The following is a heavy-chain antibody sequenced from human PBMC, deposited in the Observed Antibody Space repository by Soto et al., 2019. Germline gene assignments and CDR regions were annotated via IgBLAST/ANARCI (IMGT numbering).Heavy chain of an antibody. Sequence: GGSLRLSCAASGFTFTDYWTHWVRQAPGKGLVWVSRINSDGSRTSYADSVTGRFTISRDNAKNTLYVQMNSLRVEDTALYYCARETYRGFYFDYWGQGTLVTVSS. CDR1: GFTFTDYW. J-gene: IGHJ4*02. CDR3: ARETYRGFYFDY. CDR2: INSDGSRT. D-gene: IGHD4-4*01. V-gene: IGHV3-74*01.